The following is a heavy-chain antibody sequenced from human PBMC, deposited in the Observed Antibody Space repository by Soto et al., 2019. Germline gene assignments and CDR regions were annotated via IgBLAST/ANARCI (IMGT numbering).Heavy chain of an antibody. CDR1: GFTFSSYG. J-gene: IGHJ4*02. V-gene: IGHV3-30*18. Sequence: GGSLRLSCAASGFTFSSYGMHWVHQAPGMGLEWVALISYDGSNEYSADSVKGRFTISRDNSKNTLYLQMNSLRAEDTAMYYCAKDFYGSGSYYPVDWGQGILVTVSS. CDR2: ISYDGSNE. CDR3: AKDFYGSGSYYPVD. D-gene: IGHD3-10*01.